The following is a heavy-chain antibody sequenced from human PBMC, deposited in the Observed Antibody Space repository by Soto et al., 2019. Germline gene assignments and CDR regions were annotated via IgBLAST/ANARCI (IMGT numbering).Heavy chain of an antibody. J-gene: IGHJ4*02. D-gene: IGHD6-19*01. Sequence: SETLSLTCTVSGGAISSGGYYWSCIRQHPGEGLEWIGHIYHSGSTYYNPSLKSRVTISVDTSKNQFSLQLRSVTAADTAIYYCARDDIRSSGCIDYLGQGDVVTVSS. CDR1: GGAISSGGYY. V-gene: IGHV4-31*03. CDR2: IYHSGST. CDR3: ARDDIRSSGCIDY.